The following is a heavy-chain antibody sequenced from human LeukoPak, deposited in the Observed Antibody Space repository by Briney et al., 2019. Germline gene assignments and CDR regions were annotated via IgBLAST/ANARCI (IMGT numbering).Heavy chain of an antibody. V-gene: IGHV4-59*01. Sequence: PSETLSLTCTVSGGSISSYYWSWIRQPPGKGLEWIGYIYYSGSTNYNPSLKSRVTISVDTSKNQFSLKLSFVTAADTAVYYCARDLRRRGFDYWGQGTLVTVSS. CDR2: IYYSGST. J-gene: IGHJ4*02. CDR1: GGSISSYY. CDR3: ARDLRRRGFDY. D-gene: IGHD3-10*01.